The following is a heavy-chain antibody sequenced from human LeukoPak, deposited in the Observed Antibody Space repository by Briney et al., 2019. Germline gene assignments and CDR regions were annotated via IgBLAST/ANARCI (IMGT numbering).Heavy chain of an antibody. CDR3: ARVGYYESSGYYEY. V-gene: IGHV1-69*01. J-gene: IGHJ4*02. CDR2: FIPIFGTA. CDR1: GGTFSSYP. Sequence: ASVKVSCKASGGTFSSYPIRWVRQHPGHRHEWMAWFIPIFGTANYAQKFQGRVTITADESTSTAYMELSSLRSEDTAVYYCARVGYYESSGYYEYWGQGTLVTVSS. D-gene: IGHD3-22*01.